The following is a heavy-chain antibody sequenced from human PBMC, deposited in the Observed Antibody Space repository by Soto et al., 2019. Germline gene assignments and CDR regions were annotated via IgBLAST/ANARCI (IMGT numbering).Heavy chain of an antibody. CDR1: GYSFTSYW. J-gene: IGHJ4*02. CDR3: ATLQALAADNDLTFDY. D-gene: IGHD2-15*01. V-gene: IGHV5-10-1*01. CDR2: IDPRDSYT. Sequence: EVQLVQSGAEVKKPGESLRISCKGSGYSFTSYWISWVRQMPGKGLGWMGRIDPRDSYTNHSPSFQGHVTISADKSISTAYLQWSGLNAADTAMYYCATLQALAADNDLTFDYWGQGTLVTVSS.